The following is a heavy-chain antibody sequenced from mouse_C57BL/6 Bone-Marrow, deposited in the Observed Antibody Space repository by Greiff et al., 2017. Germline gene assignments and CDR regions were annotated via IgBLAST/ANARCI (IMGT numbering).Heavy chain of an antibody. J-gene: IGHJ2*01. CDR3: AKGGNYVGDY. D-gene: IGHD2-1*01. V-gene: IGHV1-55*01. Sequence: QVQLQQPGAELVKPGASVKMSCKASGYTFTSYWITWVKQRPGQGLEWIGDIYPTSGRTNYNEKFKSKAILTVDTSSNTAYMQLSSLTSEDSAVFYCAKGGNYVGDYWGQGTTLTVSS. CDR2: IYPTSGRT. CDR1: GYTFTSYW.